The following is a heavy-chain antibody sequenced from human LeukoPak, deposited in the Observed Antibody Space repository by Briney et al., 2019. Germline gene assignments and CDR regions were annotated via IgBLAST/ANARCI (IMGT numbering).Heavy chain of an antibody. V-gene: IGHV4-38-2*02. J-gene: IGHJ4*02. CDR1: NYSISSGYF. Sequence: PSETLSLTCIVSNYSISSGYFWSWIRQPPGKGLEWIGEINHSGSTNYNPSLKSRVTISIDTSKNQFSLKLSSVTAADTAVYYCARHSSLTGYLDYWGQGTLVTVSS. CDR2: INHSGST. D-gene: IGHD3-9*01. CDR3: ARHSSLTGYLDY.